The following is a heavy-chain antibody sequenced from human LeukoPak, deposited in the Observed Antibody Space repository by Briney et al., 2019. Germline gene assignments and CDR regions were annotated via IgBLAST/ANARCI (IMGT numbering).Heavy chain of an antibody. CDR2: IYPGDSDT. CDR3: ARLKTIAARPPTAYYFDY. Sequence: GESLKISCKGSGYSFTSYWIGWVRQMPGKGLEWMGIIYPGDSDTRYSPSFQGQVTISADKSISTAYLQRSSLKASDTAMYYCARLKTIAARPPTAYYFDYWGQGTLVTVSS. D-gene: IGHD6-6*01. J-gene: IGHJ4*02. V-gene: IGHV5-51*01. CDR1: GYSFTSYW.